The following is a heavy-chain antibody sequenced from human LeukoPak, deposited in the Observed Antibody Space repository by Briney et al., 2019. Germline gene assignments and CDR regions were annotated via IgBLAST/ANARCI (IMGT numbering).Heavy chain of an antibody. CDR1: GFTFSSYA. V-gene: IGHV3-23*01. Sequence: GGSLRLSCAASGFTFSSYAMSWVRQAPGKGLEWVSAISGSGGSTYYADSVKGRFTISRDNSKNTLYLQMNSLRAEDTAVYYCASSSGYFGKLLFDYWGQGTLVTVSS. CDR2: ISGSGGST. J-gene: IGHJ4*02. CDR3: ASSSGYFGKLLFDY. D-gene: IGHD3-22*01.